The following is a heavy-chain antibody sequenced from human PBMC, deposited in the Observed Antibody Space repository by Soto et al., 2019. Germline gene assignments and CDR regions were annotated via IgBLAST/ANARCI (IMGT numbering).Heavy chain of an antibody. CDR2: IRQDGNEN. V-gene: IGHV3-7*01. D-gene: IGHD1-1*01. CDR3: ARPLERRVHGAFDI. J-gene: IGHJ3*02. Sequence: PGGSLRLSCAASGFTFSNYWMSWVRQAPGKGLEWVANIRQDGNENYYVDSVKGRFTTSRDDAKNSLYLQMNSLRAEDTAVYYCARPLERRVHGAFDIWGQGTMVTVSS. CDR1: GFTFSNYW.